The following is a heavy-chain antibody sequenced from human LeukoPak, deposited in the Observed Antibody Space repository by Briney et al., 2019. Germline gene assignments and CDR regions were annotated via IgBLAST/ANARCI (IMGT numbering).Heavy chain of an antibody. V-gene: IGHV3-21*01. Sequence: PGGSPRLSCAASGFTFSSYSMNWVRQAPGKGLEWVSSISSSSSYIYYADSVKGRFTISRDNAKNTLYLQMNSLRAEDTTVYYCARARYYYDSSGYSPFDYWGQGTLVTVSS. CDR2: ISSSSSYI. CDR3: ARARYYYDSSGYSPFDY. CDR1: GFTFSSYS. D-gene: IGHD3-22*01. J-gene: IGHJ4*02.